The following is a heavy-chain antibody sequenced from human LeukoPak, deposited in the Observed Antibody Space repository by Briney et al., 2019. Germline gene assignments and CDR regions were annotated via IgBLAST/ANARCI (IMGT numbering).Heavy chain of an antibody. CDR1: GYTFTGYY. Sequence: ASVKVSCKASGYTFTGYYMHWVRQAPGQGLEWMGWINPNSGGTKYAQKFQGRVTMTRDTSISTAYMELSRLRADDTAVYYFARDIDRVVGGDYWGQGTLVTVSS. D-gene: IGHD2-15*01. J-gene: IGHJ4*02. CDR2: INPNSGGT. V-gene: IGHV1-2*02. CDR3: ARDIDRVVGGDY.